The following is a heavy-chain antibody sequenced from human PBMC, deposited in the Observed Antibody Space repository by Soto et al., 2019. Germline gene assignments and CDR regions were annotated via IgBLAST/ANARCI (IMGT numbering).Heavy chain of an antibody. D-gene: IGHD3-22*01. V-gene: IGHV3-23*01. J-gene: IGHJ4*02. CDR2: ISGSGGST. Sequence: GGSLRLSCAASGFTFSSYAMSWVRQAPGKGLEWVSAISGSGGSTYYADSVKGRFTISRDNSKNTLYLQMNSLRAEDTAVYYCVSWDSSGYRAPDYWGQGTLVTVSS. CDR3: VSWDSSGYRAPDY. CDR1: GFTFSSYA.